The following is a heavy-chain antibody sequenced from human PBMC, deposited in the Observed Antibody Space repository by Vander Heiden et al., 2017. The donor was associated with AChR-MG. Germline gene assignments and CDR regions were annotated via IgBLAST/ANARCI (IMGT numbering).Heavy chain of an antibody. J-gene: IGHJ5*02. CDR1: GFTFSSDA. CDR2: ISGSGGST. CDR3: AKNELATGWFDP. Sequence: EVQLLESGGGLVQPGGSLRLSCAASGFTFSSDAMSWVRQAAGGGREWVSAISGSGGSTYYADSVKGRFTISRDNSKNTLYLQMNSLRAEDTAVYYCAKNELATGWFDPWGQGTLVTVSS. V-gene: IGHV3-23*01. D-gene: IGHD3-3*02.